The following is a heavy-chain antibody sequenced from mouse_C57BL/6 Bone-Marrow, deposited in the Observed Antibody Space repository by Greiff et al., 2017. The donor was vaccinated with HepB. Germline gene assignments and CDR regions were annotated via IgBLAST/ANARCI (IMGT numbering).Heavy chain of an antibody. Sequence: VKLVESGAELVRPGASVTLSCKASGYTFTDYEMHWVKQTPVHGLEWIGAIDPETGGTAYNQKFKGKAILTADKSSSTAYMELRSLTSEDSAVYYCTREAYWGQGTLVTVSA. CDR2: IDPETGGT. CDR3: TREAY. V-gene: IGHV1-15*01. CDR1: GYTFTDYE. J-gene: IGHJ3*01.